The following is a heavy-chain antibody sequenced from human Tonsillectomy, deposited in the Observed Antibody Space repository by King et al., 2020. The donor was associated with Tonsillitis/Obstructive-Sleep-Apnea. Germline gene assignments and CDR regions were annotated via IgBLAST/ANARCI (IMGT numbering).Heavy chain of an antibody. CDR3: ARGRGSNIVVVVTAPDYYYYMDV. CDR1: GGPFSGYY. Sequence: VQLQQWGAGLLKPSETLSLTCAVYGGPFSGYYWSWIRQPPGKWLEWIGEINHSGSTNYNPSLKSLVTISVHTTKNQFSLKLSSVTAAETAVSYCARGRGSNIVVVVTAPDYYYYMDVWGKGTTVTVSS. V-gene: IGHV4-34*01. J-gene: IGHJ6*03. D-gene: IGHD2-15*01. CDR2: INHSGST.